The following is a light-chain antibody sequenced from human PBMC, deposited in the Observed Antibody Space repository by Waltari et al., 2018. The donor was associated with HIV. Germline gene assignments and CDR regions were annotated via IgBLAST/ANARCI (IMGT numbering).Light chain of an antibody. Sequence: EIVLTQSPGTLSLSPGERATLSCRASQSVSSNYLAWYQQKPGQAPRLLIYAASSRATGISDRFSGSGSGTDFTLTISRLEPEDLAVYYCQQYGSSPRTFGQGTKLEIK. CDR3: QQYGSSPRT. V-gene: IGKV3-20*01. J-gene: IGKJ2*01. CDR2: AAS. CDR1: QSVSSNY.